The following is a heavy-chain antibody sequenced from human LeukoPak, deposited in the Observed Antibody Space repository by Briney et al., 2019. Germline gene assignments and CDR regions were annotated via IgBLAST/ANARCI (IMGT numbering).Heavy chain of an antibody. V-gene: IGHV3-11*04. D-gene: IGHD6-6*01. CDR1: GFTFSDYY. J-gene: IGHJ4*02. Sequence: GSLRLSCAASGFTFSDYYMSWIRQAPGKGLEWVSYISSSGSTIYYADSVKGRFTISRDNAKNSLYLQMNSLRAEDTAVYYCARDPSIAAYSDSHFDYWGQGTLVTVSS. CDR3: ARDPSIAAYSDSHFDY. CDR2: ISSSGSTI.